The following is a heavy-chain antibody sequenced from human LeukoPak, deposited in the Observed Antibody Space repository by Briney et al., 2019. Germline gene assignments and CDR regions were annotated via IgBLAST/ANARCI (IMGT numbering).Heavy chain of an antibody. CDR1: GGSISSSSSY. J-gene: IGHJ6*03. V-gene: IGHV4-39*07. CDR3: ARVEEGYGSGRRENYYYYYMDV. D-gene: IGHD3-10*01. Sequence: SETLSLTCTVSGGSISSSSSYWGWIRQPPGKGLKWIGSIYYSGSTHYNPSLKSRVTISVDTSKNQFSLKLSSVTAADTAVYYCARVEEGYGSGRRENYYYYYMDVWGKGTTVTISS. CDR2: IYYSGST.